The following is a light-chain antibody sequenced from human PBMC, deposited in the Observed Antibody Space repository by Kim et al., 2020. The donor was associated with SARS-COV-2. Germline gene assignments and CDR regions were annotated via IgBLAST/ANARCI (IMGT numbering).Light chain of an antibody. Sequence: PGLSYSRASRVLLQCHGYNYLVWYLQTPGQSPQLLIYLGSNRACGVPDRFSGSGSGRVFTLKISRVEAEYVGVYYCMQALQTPYTFGQGTKLEI. CDR3: MQALQTPYT. CDR2: LGS. CDR1: RVLLQCHGYNY. V-gene: IGKV2-28*01. J-gene: IGKJ2*01.